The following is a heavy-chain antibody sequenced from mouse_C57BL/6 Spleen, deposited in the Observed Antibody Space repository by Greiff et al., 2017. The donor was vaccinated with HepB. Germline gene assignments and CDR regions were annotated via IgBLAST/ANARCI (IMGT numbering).Heavy chain of an antibody. CDR3: ASSSSSYYFDY. CDR1: GYTFTSYW. J-gene: IGHJ2*01. D-gene: IGHD3-1*01. CDR2: IDPSDSET. V-gene: IGHV1-52*01. Sequence: VQLQQPGAELVRPGSSVKLSCKASGYTFTSYWMHWVKQRPIQGLEWIGNIDPSDSETHYNQKFKDKATLTVDKSSSTAYMQLSSLTSEDSAVDYCASSSSSYYFDYWGQGTTLTVSS.